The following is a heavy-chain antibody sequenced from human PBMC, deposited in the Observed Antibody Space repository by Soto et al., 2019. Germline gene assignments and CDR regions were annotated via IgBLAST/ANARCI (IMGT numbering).Heavy chain of an antibody. CDR1: GFTFSSYW. Sequence: EVQLVESGGGLVQPGGSLRLSCAASGFTFSSYWMSWVRQAPGKGLEWVANIKQDGSEKYYVDSVKGRFTISRDNAKNSLYLQMNSLRAEDTAVYYCARDGASTVVVAANPFYWGQGTLVTVSS. V-gene: IGHV3-7*01. J-gene: IGHJ4*02. CDR2: IKQDGSEK. CDR3: ARDGASTVVVAANPFY. D-gene: IGHD2-15*01.